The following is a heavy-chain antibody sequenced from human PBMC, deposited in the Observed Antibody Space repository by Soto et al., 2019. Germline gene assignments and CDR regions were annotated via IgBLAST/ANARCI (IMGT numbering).Heavy chain of an antibody. CDR3: AKGRSYYYYYGVDV. Sequence: GGSLRLSCAASGFTFSTYAMSWVRQAPGKGLEWVSTIDNSGGSTYYADSVKGRFTISRDNSKSTLYLQMNSLRAEDTALYYCAKGRSYYYYYGVDVWGQGTTVTVSS. CDR1: GFTFSTYA. J-gene: IGHJ6*02. CDR2: IDNSGGST. V-gene: IGHV3-23*01.